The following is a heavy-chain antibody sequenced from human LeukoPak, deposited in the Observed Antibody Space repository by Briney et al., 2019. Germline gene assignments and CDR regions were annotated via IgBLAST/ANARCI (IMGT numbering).Heavy chain of an antibody. V-gene: IGHV3-74*01. CDR3: AKDQSSGWPHYFDY. J-gene: IGHJ4*02. Sequence: GGSLRLSCAASGFTFSSYWMHWVRQAPGKGLVWVSRINSDGSSTSYADSVKGRFTISRDNAKNTLYLQMNSLRADDTAVYYCAKDQSSGWPHYFDYWGQGTLVTVSS. CDR1: GFTFSSYW. CDR2: INSDGSST. D-gene: IGHD6-19*01.